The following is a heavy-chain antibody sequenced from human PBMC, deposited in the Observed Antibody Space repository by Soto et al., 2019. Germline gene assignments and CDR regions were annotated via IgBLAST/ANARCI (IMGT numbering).Heavy chain of an antibody. J-gene: IGHJ6*02. CDR1: GFTFRTYW. V-gene: IGHV3-7*05. CDR2: INQDGSEK. D-gene: IGHD5-18*01. CDR3: ARDGSTSWYSYAYHCMDV. Sequence: EVQLVESGGGLVQPGGSLRLSCGASGFTFRTYWLSWVRQVPGKGLEWVANINQDGSEKNYVDSVKGRFTISRDNAKNSLYLQMSSLRAEDTALYYCARDGSTSWYSYAYHCMDVWGQGTTVTVSS.